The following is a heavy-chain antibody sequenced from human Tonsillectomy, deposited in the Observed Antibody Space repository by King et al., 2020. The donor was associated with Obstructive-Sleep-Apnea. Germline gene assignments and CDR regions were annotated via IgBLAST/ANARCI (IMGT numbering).Heavy chain of an antibody. V-gene: IGHV3-30-3*01. CDR1: GFTFSSYA. CDR3: ARDYDILTGYSVLDY. J-gene: IGHJ4*02. CDR2: ISYDGSNK. Sequence: VQLVESEGGVVQPGRSLRLSCAASGFTFSSYAMHWVRQAPGKGLEWVAVISYDGSNKYYADSVKGRFTISRDNSKNTLYLQMNSLRAEDTAVYYCARDYDILTGYSVLDYWGQGTLVTVSS. D-gene: IGHD3-9*01.